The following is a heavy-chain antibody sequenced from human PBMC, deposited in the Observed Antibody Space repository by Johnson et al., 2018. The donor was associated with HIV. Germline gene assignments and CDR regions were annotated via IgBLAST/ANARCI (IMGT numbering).Heavy chain of an antibody. CDR2: IWYDGSNK. CDR3: ARDPPGTTAGAFDI. J-gene: IGHJ3*02. Sequence: QVQLVESGGGVVQPGRSLRLSCAASGFTFSSYGMHWVRQAPGKGLEWVAVIWYDGSNKYYADSVKGRFTISRDNSKNTLYLQMNSLRAEDTAVYYCARDPPGTTAGAFDIWGQGTMVTVSS. D-gene: IGHD1-7*01. V-gene: IGHV3-33*01. CDR1: GFTFSSYG.